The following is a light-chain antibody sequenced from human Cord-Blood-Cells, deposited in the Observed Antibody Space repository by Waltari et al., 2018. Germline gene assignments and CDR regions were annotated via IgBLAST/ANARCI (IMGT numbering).Light chain of an antibody. Sequence: DIQMTQSPSSLSASVGDRVTITCRASQSISSYLNWYQQKPGKAPKLLIYAASSLQSGVPSRFSGSGSDTDFTLTISSLQPEDFATYYCQQRYSTPYTFGQGTKLEIK. CDR3: QQRYSTPYT. V-gene: IGKV1-39*01. CDR2: AAS. CDR1: QSISSY. J-gene: IGKJ2*01.